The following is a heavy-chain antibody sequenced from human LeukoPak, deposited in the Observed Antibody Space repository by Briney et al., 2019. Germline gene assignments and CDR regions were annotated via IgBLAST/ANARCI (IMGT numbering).Heavy chain of an antibody. J-gene: IGHJ4*02. Sequence: ASVKVSCMASGYTFTNYALHWVRQAPGQRPEWMGWINAGNGNTRYSRKFQGTVTITRDTSATTAYMELSTLRSEDTAVYYCARGDIYGDYLFDYWGQGTLVTVSS. D-gene: IGHD4-17*01. CDR1: GYTFTNYA. V-gene: IGHV1-3*01. CDR3: ARGDIYGDYLFDY. CDR2: INAGNGNT.